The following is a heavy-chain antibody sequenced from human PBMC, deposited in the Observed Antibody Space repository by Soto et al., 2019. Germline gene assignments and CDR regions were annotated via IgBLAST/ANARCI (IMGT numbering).Heavy chain of an antibody. CDR1: GFTVSSHA. V-gene: IGHV3-23*01. CDR3: ARDSAARYYFDY. Sequence: EVQLLESGGGVVQRGGSLRLSCAASGFTVSSHAMSWVRQAPGKGLEWVSSISGSGDGTYYGDSVKGRFTISRDSSSSTLYLQMNSLRPEDTAVYYCARDSAARYYFDYWGQGILVTVSS. J-gene: IGHJ4*02. D-gene: IGHD6-13*01. CDR2: ISGSGDGT.